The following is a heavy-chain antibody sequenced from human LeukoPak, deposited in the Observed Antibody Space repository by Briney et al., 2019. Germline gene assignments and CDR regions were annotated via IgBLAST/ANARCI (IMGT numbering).Heavy chain of an antibody. J-gene: IGHJ4*02. CDR3: ASPEEDSSGYYSFFGRPRTRQSFGY. V-gene: IGHV1-69*13. CDR2: IIPIFGTA. Sequence: GSSVTVSCKASVGTFSRYAISRVRQAPGPGLEWMGGIIPIFGTANYAQKFQGRVTITADESTSTASMELSSLRSEDTAVYYCASPEEDSSGYYSFFGRPRTRQSFGYWGQGTLVTVSS. CDR1: VGTFSRYA. D-gene: IGHD3-22*01.